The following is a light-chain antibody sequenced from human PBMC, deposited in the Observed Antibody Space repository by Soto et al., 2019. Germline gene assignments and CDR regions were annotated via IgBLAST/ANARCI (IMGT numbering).Light chain of an antibody. CDR2: GAS. J-gene: IGKJ1*01. Sequence: EIVMTQSPATLSVSPGERATLSCRASQSVSSSLAWYQQKPGQPPRLLIYGASTRATGVPARFSGSGSGTEFTRTISSLQSEDFAVYYCQQYNNWLRTFGQGTKVEIK. CDR3: QQYNNWLRT. V-gene: IGKV3-15*01. CDR1: QSVSSS.